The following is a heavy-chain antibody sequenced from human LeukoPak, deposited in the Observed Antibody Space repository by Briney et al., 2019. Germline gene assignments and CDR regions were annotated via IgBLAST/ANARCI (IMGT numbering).Heavy chain of an antibody. Sequence: GGSLRLSCAASGFTFSDYYMSWIRQAPGKGLEWVSVIYSGGSTYYGDSVKGRFTISRDNSKNTLYLQMNSLRAEDTAVYYCARDRDNSGSYWYFDLWGRGTLVTVSS. V-gene: IGHV3-53*01. J-gene: IGHJ2*01. CDR2: IYSGGST. CDR3: ARDRDNSGSYWYFDL. CDR1: GFTFSDYY. D-gene: IGHD3-22*01.